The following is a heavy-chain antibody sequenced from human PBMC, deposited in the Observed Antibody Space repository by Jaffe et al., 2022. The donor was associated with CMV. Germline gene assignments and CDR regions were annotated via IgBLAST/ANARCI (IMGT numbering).Heavy chain of an antibody. CDR1: GFSFSNYG. CDR3: AREGDYDGRGYLYWYFDL. V-gene: IGHV3-33*01. Sequence: QVQLVESGGGVVQPGRSLRLSCEASGFSFSNYGMHWVRQAPGKGLEWVAVIWFDGSNRYYEESMKDRFTIYRDNSQNTLYLEMNSLRDEDTAVYYCAREGDYDGRGYLYWYFDLWGRGTLVTVSS. D-gene: IGHD3-22*01. J-gene: IGHJ2*01. CDR2: IWFDGSNR.